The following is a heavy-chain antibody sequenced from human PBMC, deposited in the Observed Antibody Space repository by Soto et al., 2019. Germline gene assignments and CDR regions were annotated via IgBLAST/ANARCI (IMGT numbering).Heavy chain of an antibody. J-gene: IGHJ3*02. CDR2: ISSTGTTL. CDR1: GFTFSSYS. CDR3: ARDRVGGQCDAFDN. V-gene: IGHV3-48*02. D-gene: IGHD1-26*01. Sequence: EVQLVESGGGLVQRGGSLRLSCAASGFTFSSYSMNWVRQAPGKGLEGVSYISSTGTTLYSASVKRRFTISRDNAKNSLHLQKISLRDEDTAVYYCARDRVGGQCDAFDNWGQGTMVTVSS.